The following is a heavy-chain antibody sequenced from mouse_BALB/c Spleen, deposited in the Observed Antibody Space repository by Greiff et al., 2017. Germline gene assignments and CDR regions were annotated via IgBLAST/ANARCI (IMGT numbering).Heavy chain of an antibody. Sequence: VKLMESGPGLVAPSQSLSITCTVSGFSLTGYGVNWVRQPPGKGLEWLGMIWGDGSTDYNSALKSRLSISKDNSKSQVFLKMNSLQTDDTARYYCARASYRYDGAWFAYWGQGTLVTVSA. CDR1: GFSLTGYG. CDR2: IWGDGST. J-gene: IGHJ3*01. V-gene: IGHV2-6-7*01. CDR3: ARASYRYDGAWFAY. D-gene: IGHD2-14*01.